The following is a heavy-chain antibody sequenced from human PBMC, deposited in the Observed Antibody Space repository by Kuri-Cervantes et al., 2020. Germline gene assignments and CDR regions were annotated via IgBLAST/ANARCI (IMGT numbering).Heavy chain of an antibody. Sequence: ASVKVSCKVSGYTLTELSMHWVRQAPGKGLEWMGGFDPEDGETIYAQKFQGRVTMTEDTSTDTAYMELSRLTSDDTALYYCARGGPRVSDAFDIWGQGTMVTVSS. V-gene: IGHV1-24*01. CDR1: GYTLTELS. D-gene: IGHD6-13*01. CDR3: ARGGPRVSDAFDI. J-gene: IGHJ3*02. CDR2: FDPEDGET.